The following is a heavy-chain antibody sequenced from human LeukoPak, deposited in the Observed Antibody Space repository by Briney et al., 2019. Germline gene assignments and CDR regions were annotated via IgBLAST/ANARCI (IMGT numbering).Heavy chain of an antibody. CDR1: GFTFSWYG. CDR2: ISKNGGNT. J-gene: IGHJ4*02. D-gene: IGHD2-21*02. Sequence: GGSRRLSCLGSGFTFSWYGMNWVRQAPGRGLEYVSAISKNGGNTYYVDSVKGRFTISRDNSKNTLYLQMNSLRVEDTAVYFCVKDLSDRDADYWGQGTLVTVSS. CDR3: VKDLSDRDADY. V-gene: IGHV3-64D*06.